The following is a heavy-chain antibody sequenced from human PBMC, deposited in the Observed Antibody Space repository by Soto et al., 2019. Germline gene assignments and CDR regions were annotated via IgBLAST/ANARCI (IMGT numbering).Heavy chain of an antibody. CDR2: INPSSGRT. D-gene: IGHD2-15*01. J-gene: IGHJ6*02. CDR1: GYTFTSYS. Sequence: ASVKVSCKASGYTFTSYSMHWVRQARGQGLEWMGIINPSSGRTSYAQNFQGRVTMTSDTSTSIVYMEMSSLKSEDTAVYYSARDHNFGFILYAMDGWGQGTTVTVSS. CDR3: ARDHNFGFILYAMDG. V-gene: IGHV1-46*01.